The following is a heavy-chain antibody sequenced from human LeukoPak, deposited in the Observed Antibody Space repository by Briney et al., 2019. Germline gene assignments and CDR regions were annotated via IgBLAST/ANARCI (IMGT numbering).Heavy chain of an antibody. CDR2: ISAYNGNT. CDR1: GYTFTSYG. J-gene: IGHJ6*02. V-gene: IGHV1-18*01. D-gene: IGHD2-15*01. Sequence: ASVKVSCKASGYTFTSYGISWVRQAPGQGLEWMGWISAYNGNTNYAQKLQGRVTMTTDTSTSTAYMELRSLRSDDTAVYYCARDFPSLGYCSGGSCHSPNYYGMDVWGQGTTVTVSS. CDR3: ARDFPSLGYCSGGSCHSPNYYGMDV.